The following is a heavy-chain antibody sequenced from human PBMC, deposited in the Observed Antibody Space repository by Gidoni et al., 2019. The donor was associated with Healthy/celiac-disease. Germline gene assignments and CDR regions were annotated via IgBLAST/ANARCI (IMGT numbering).Heavy chain of an antibody. CDR1: GGSFSGYY. D-gene: IGHD2-2*02. V-gene: IGHV4-34*01. CDR3: ARGLGGYCSSTSCYRGRFDY. Sequence: QVQLQQWGAGLLKPSETLSLTCAVYGGSFSGYYWSWIRQPPGKGLEWIGEINHSGSTNYNPSLKSRVTISVDTSKNQFSLKLSSVTAADTAVYYCARGLGGYCSSTSCYRGRFDYWGQGTLVTVSS. CDR2: INHSGST. J-gene: IGHJ4*02.